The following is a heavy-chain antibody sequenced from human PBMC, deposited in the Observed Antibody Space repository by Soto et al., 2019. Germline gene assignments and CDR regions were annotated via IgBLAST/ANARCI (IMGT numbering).Heavy chain of an antibody. CDR3: ARVWRWLDKDRDYFDY. CDR1: GFTFSSYW. Sequence: GESLKISCAASGFTFSSYWMHWVRQAPGKGLVWVSRINSDGSSTSYADSVKGRFTISRDNAKNTLYLQMNSLRAEDTAVYYCARVWRWLDKDRDYFDYWGQGTLVTVSS. D-gene: IGHD6-19*01. CDR2: INSDGSST. J-gene: IGHJ4*02. V-gene: IGHV3-74*01.